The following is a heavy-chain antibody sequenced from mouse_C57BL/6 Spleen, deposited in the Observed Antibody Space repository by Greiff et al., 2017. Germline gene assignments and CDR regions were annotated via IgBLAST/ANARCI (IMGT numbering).Heavy chain of an antibody. Sequence: QVQLKESGPELVKPGASVKISCKASGYAFSSSWMNWVKQRPGKGLEWIGRISPGDGDTNYNGKFKGKATLTADKSSSTAYMQLSSLTSEDSAVYFCARSGYGNYLDYWGQGTTLTVSS. D-gene: IGHD2-1*01. J-gene: IGHJ2*01. CDR2: ISPGDGDT. CDR1: GYAFSSSW. V-gene: IGHV1-82*01. CDR3: ARSGYGNYLDY.